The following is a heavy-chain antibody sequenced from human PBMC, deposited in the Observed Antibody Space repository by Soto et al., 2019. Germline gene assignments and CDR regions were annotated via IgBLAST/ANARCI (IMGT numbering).Heavy chain of an antibody. J-gene: IGHJ4*02. Sequence: LETLSLTCAVSGYSISSGYYWGWIRQPPGKGLEWIGSIYHSGSTYYNPSLKSRVTISVDTSKNQFSLKLSSVTAADTAVYYCARGGYYDSSGYYYYFDYWGQGTLVTVSS. CDR1: GYSISSGYY. CDR2: IYHSGST. V-gene: IGHV4-38-2*01. CDR3: ARGGYYDSSGYYYYFDY. D-gene: IGHD3-22*01.